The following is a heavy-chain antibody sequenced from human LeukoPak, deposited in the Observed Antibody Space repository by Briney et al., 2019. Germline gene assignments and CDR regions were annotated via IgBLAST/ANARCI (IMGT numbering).Heavy chain of an antibody. D-gene: IGHD3-22*01. V-gene: IGHV3-53*01. Sequence: GGSLRLSCAASGFTVGSNYMSWVRQAPGKGLEWVSVIYSDGTTYYADSVKGRFTISRDNSKNTLYLQMNSLRVEDTAVYYCAKVDSSGYYCFDYWGQGTLVTVSS. CDR1: GFTVGSNY. CDR2: IYSDGTT. J-gene: IGHJ4*02. CDR3: AKVDSSGYYCFDY.